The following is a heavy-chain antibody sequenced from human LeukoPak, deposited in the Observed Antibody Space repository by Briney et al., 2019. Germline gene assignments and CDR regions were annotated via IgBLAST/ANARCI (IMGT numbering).Heavy chain of an antibody. Sequence: GESLKISCKGSGYYFTTYWIAWVRQMPGKVLEWMGIIYPGDSETRYSPSFQGQVTISADKSISTAFLQWSSLKASDTAIYYCARSLSSVAGGADYWGQGTLVTVSS. CDR1: GYYFTTYW. V-gene: IGHV5-51*01. CDR2: IYPGDSET. D-gene: IGHD3-10*01. J-gene: IGHJ4*02. CDR3: ARSLSSVAGGADY.